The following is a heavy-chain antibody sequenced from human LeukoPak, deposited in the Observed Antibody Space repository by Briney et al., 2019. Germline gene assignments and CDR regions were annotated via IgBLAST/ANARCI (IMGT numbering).Heavy chain of an antibody. V-gene: IGHV3-23*01. D-gene: IGHD3-10*01. CDR3: AKGSMVRGAPNDY. Sequence: GGSLSLSCAASGFTFSSFAMSWVRQAPGKGLEWVSAISGSGGSTYYADSGKGRFTISRDNSKNTLYLQMNSLRAEDTAVYYCAKGSMVRGAPNDYWGQGTLVTVSS. CDR2: ISGSGGST. J-gene: IGHJ4*02. CDR1: GFTFSSFA.